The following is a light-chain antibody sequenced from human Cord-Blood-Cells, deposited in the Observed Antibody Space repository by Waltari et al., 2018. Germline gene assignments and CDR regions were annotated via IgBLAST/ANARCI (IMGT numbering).Light chain of an antibody. Sequence: SALTQPASVSGSLGQSITISCPATSSDGGIFNFVSWYQQHPGKAPNLIIYECSKRPSGVPQRFSASKSGNTASPTISGLEAEDEADYYCCSYAGSSTWVFGGGTKLTVL. J-gene: IGLJ3*02. CDR3: CSYAGSSTWV. CDR2: ECS. CDR1: SSDGGIFNF. V-gene: IGLV2-23*01.